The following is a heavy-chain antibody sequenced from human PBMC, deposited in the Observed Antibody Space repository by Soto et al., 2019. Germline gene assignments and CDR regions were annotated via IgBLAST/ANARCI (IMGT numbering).Heavy chain of an antibody. CDR2: ITITGDTT. Sequence: EVQLVESEGGLVQPGGSLRLSCEASGFIFTTSDMSWVRQAPGKGLEWISSITITGDTTHYADSVKGRFTISRDNSRKTVYLKMNSRRVDETAVYYCAKGGGGDHGYWGQGTLVAVSS. V-gene: IGHV3-23*04. CDR1: GFIFTTSD. CDR3: AKGGGGDHGY. D-gene: IGHD2-21*02. J-gene: IGHJ4*02.